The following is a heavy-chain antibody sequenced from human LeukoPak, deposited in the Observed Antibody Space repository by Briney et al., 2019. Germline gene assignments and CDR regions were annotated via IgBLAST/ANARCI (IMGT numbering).Heavy chain of an antibody. Sequence: GGSLRLYCAASGFIVSGYHMDWVRQAQGHGLEWVGRTRNRARSYRTQYAASVKDRFSISRDESKNSVFLQMNSLKPEDTAVYYCARDGAEGDDSAFDVWGQGTMVTVSS. CDR1: GFIVSGYH. J-gene: IGHJ3*01. CDR2: TRNRARSYRT. D-gene: IGHD2-21*01. CDR3: ARDGAEGDDSAFDV. V-gene: IGHV3-72*01.